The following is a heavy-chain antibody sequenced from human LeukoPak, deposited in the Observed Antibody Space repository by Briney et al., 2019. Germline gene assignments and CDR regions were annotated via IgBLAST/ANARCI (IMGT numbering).Heavy chain of an antibody. V-gene: IGHV3-9*01. D-gene: IGHD3-10*01. CDR2: ISWNSGRI. J-gene: IGHJ4*02. CDR1: GFTFNDYA. CDR3: AKGRRISLINHFNF. Sequence: GRSLRLSCAASGFTFNDYAMHWVRQAPGKGLEWVSGISWNSGRIGYADSVKGRFTISRDNAKNSLFLQMNSLRAEDTALYYCAKGRRISLINHFNFWGQGTLVTVSS.